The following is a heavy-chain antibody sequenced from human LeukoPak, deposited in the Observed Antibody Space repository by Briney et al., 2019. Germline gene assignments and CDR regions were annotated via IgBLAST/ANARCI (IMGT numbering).Heavy chain of an antibody. V-gene: IGHV4-61*02. J-gene: IGHJ5*02. CDR3: ARVTIFGVVFDP. D-gene: IGHD3-3*01. Sequence: PSQTLSLTCTVSGGSISSGSYYWSWIRQPAGKGLEWIGRIYTSGSINYNPSLKSRVTISVDTSQNQFSLKLTSVTAADTAVYYCARVTIFGVVFDPWGQGTLVTVSS. CDR1: GGSISSGSYY. CDR2: IYTSGSI.